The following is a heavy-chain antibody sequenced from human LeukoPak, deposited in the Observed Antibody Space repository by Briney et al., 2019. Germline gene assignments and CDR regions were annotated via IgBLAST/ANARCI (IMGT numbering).Heavy chain of an antibody. CDR1: GYTSASYD. CDR3: TRDSSGSSVGTGFDY. V-gene: IGHV1-8*01. J-gene: IGHJ4*02. Sequence: ASVKVSCKAAGYTSASYDINWVRQATGQGLEWMGWMHPHSGNTGYAQTFQGRVTMTTNISTSTAYMELSSLRYEDTAVYYCTRDSSGSSVGTGFDYWGQGTLVTASS. D-gene: IGHD1-26*01. CDR2: MHPHSGNT.